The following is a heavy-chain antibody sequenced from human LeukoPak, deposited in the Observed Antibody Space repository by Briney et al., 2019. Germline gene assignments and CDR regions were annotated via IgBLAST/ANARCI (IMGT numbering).Heavy chain of an antibody. D-gene: IGHD4-17*01. CDR2: IYYSGSA. V-gene: IGHV4-61*08. J-gene: IGHJ5*02. CDR3: ARALPTPTDYGDYERWFDP. CDR1: GGSISSGGYH. Sequence: TSETLSLTCTVSGGSISSGGYHWSWIRQPPGKGLEWIGYIYYSGSANYNPSLKSRVTISVDTSKNQFSLKLSSVTAADTAVYYCARALPTPTDYGDYERWFDPWGQGTLVTVSS.